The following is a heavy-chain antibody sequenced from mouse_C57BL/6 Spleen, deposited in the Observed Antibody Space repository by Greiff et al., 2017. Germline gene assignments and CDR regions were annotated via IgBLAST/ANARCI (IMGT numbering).Heavy chain of an antibody. Sequence: QVQLQQPGAELVRPGTSVKLSCKASGYTFTSYWMHWVKQRPGQGLEWIGVIDPSDSYTNYNQKFKGKATLTVDTSSSTAYMQLSSLTSEDSAVYYCARHYYGSRRTRYFDVWGTGTTVTVSS. CDR1: GYTFTSYW. CDR3: ARHYYGSRRTRYFDV. J-gene: IGHJ1*03. V-gene: IGHV1-59*01. D-gene: IGHD1-1*01. CDR2: IDPSDSYT.